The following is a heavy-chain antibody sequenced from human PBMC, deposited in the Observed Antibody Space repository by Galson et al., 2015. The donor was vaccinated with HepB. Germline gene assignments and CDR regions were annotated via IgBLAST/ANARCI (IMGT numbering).Heavy chain of an antibody. D-gene: IGHD4-17*01. CDR1: GGSISSGSYY. CDR2: IYTSGST. Sequence: TLSLTCTVSGGSISSGSYYWSWIRQPAGKGLEWIGRIYTSGSTNYNPSLKSRVTMSVGTSKNQFSLKLSSVTAADTAVYYCARDSSDYGDYQLFDYWGQGTLVTVSS. CDR3: ARDSSDYGDYQLFDY. J-gene: IGHJ4*02. V-gene: IGHV4-61*02.